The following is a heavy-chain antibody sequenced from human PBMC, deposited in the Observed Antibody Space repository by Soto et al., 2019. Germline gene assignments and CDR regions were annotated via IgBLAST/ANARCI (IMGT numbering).Heavy chain of an antibody. CDR1: GFTFSSYA. J-gene: IGHJ6*02. V-gene: IGHV3-64*01. CDR2: ISSNGGST. Sequence: EVQLVESGGGLVQPGGSLRLSCAASGFTFSSYAMHWVRQAPGKGLEYVSAISSNGGSTYYANSVKGRFTISRDNSKNTLYLQMGSLRAEDMAVYYCARERHYYYYGMDVWGQGTTVTVSS. CDR3: ARERHYYYYGMDV.